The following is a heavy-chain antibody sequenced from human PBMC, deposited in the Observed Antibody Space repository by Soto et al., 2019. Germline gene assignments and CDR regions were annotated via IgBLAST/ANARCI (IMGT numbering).Heavy chain of an antibody. J-gene: IGHJ4*02. CDR1: GGSISSYY. D-gene: IGHD6-19*01. V-gene: IGHV4-59*01. CDR2: IYYSGST. CDR3: ARVAVAGYYFDY. Sequence: SQTLSLTCTVSGGSISSYYWSWIRQPPGKGLEWIGYIYYSGSTNYNPSLKSRVTISVDTSKNQFSLKLSSVTAADTAVYYCARVAVAGYYFDYWGQGTLVTVSS.